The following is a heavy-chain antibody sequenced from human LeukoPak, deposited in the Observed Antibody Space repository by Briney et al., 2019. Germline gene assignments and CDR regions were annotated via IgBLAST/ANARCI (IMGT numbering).Heavy chain of an antibody. CDR1: GFTFSSYS. D-gene: IGHD6-13*01. CDR2: ISSSSSTI. V-gene: IGHV3-48*04. Sequence: GGSLRLSCAASGFTFSSYSMNWVRQAPGKGLEWVSYISSSSSTIYYADSVKGRFTISRDNAKNSLYLQMNSLRAEDTAVYYCARDYRSSWDNWFDPWGQGTLVTVSS. J-gene: IGHJ5*02. CDR3: ARDYRSSWDNWFDP.